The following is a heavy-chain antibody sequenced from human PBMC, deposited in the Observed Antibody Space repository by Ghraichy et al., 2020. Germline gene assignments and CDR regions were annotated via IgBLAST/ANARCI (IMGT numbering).Heavy chain of an antibody. J-gene: IGHJ4*02. CDR3: ARGAGYRSDY. CDR2: IYYSGST. Sequence: SETLSLTCTVSGGSISSSSYYWGWIRQPPGKGLEWIGSIYYSGSTYYNPSLKSRVTISVDTSKNQFSLKVSSMTAADTAVYFCARGAGYRSDYWGQGTLVTVSS. D-gene: IGHD5-24*01. CDR1: GGSISSSSYY. V-gene: IGHV4-39*07.